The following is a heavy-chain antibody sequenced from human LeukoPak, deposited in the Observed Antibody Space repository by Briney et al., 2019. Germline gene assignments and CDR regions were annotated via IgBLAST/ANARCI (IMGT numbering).Heavy chain of an antibody. V-gene: IGHV3-33*06. D-gene: IGHD2-2*01. CDR3: AKGGVVPAANWFDP. Sequence: PGGSLRLSCAASGFTFSSYAMHWVRQAPGKGLEWVAVIWYDGSNKYYADSVKGRFTISRDNSKNTLYLQMNSLRAEDTAVYYCAKGGVVPAANWFDPWGQGTLVTVSS. CDR1: GFTFSSYA. CDR2: IWYDGSNK. J-gene: IGHJ5*02.